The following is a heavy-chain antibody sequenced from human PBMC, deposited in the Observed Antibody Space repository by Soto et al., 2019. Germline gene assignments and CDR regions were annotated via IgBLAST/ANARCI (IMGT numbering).Heavy chain of an antibody. CDR3: ARRYCSRPSCYNWFDP. CDR2: IYYSGST. Sequence: QVQLQESGPGLVKPSETLSLTCTVSGGSISSYYWSWIRQPPGKGLEWIGYIYYSGSTNYNPSLTMQVTTSVGTSTSQFALKLSYVTAADTAAYCRARRYCSRPSCYNWFDPWGQGTLVTVSS. CDR1: GGSISSYY. J-gene: IGHJ5*02. D-gene: IGHD2-2*01. V-gene: IGHV4-59*08.